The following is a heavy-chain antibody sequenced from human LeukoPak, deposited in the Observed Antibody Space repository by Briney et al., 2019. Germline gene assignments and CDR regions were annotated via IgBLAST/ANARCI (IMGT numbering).Heavy chain of an antibody. J-gene: IGHJ4*02. D-gene: IGHD6-19*01. CDR3: ARAVKYRSGPLTDLLPYYFDY. Sequence: ASVKVSCKASGYTFTNYAMHWVRQAPGQRLEWMGWINTGNGNTKYSQEFQGRVTITRDTSANTAYMELSSLRPEDMAVYYCARAVKYRSGPLTDLLPYYFDYWGQGTLVTVSS. CDR2: INTGNGNT. V-gene: IGHV1-3*03. CDR1: GYTFTNYA.